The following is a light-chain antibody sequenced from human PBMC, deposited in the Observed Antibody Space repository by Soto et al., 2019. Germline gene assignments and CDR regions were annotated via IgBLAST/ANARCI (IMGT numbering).Light chain of an antibody. CDR1: ESISSSY. J-gene: IGKJ1*01. Sequence: EIVLTHSPGTLSLSPGERATLSCSATESISSSYLAWYQQKPGQAPRPLIYGASSRATGIPDRFSGSGSGTDFTLTISRLEPEDFAVYYCQQYGSSPPWTFGQGTKVDIK. CDR2: GAS. CDR3: QQYGSSPPWT. V-gene: IGKV3-20*01.